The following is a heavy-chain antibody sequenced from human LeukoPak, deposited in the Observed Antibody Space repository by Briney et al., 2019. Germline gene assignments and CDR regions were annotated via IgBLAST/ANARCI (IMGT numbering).Heavy chain of an antibody. CDR2: ISSSGSTI. CDR1: GFTFSSYE. Sequence: PGGSLRLSCAASGFTFSSYEMNWVRQAPGKGLEWVSYISSSGSTIYYAGSVKGRFTISRDNAKNSLYLQMNSLRAEDTAVYYCARGWKYYYDSSGYYGYWGQGTLVTVYS. CDR3: ARGWKYYYDSSGYYGY. V-gene: IGHV3-48*03. D-gene: IGHD3-22*01. J-gene: IGHJ4*02.